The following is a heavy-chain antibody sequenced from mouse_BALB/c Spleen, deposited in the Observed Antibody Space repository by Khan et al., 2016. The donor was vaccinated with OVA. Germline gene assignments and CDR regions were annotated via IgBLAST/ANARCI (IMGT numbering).Heavy chain of an antibody. CDR2: INTETGEP. Sequence: QIQLVQSGPELKKPGETVRISCKASGYTFTDYSMHWVMQAPGKGLKWMGWINTETGEPTYADGFKGRFAFSLESSASTAYLQINNLKNEDTATYFCARGCYDGYYYAMDYWGQGTSVTVSS. J-gene: IGHJ4*01. D-gene: IGHD2-12*01. CDR3: ARGCYDGYYYAMDY. CDR1: GYTFTDYS. V-gene: IGHV9-2-1*01.